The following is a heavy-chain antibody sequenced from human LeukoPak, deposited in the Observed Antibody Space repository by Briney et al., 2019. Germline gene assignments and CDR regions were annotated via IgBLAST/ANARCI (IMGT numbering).Heavy chain of an antibody. D-gene: IGHD6-13*01. CDR3: AKGDSSSWYYYYYGMDV. Sequence: PGGSLRLSCAASGFTFSSYGMHWVRQAPGKGLEWVAVISYDGSNKYYADSVKGRFTISRDNSKNTLYLQMNSLRAEGTAVYYCAKGDSSSWYYYYYGMDVWGQGTTVTVSS. CDR1: GFTFSSYG. V-gene: IGHV3-30*18. CDR2: ISYDGSNK. J-gene: IGHJ6*02.